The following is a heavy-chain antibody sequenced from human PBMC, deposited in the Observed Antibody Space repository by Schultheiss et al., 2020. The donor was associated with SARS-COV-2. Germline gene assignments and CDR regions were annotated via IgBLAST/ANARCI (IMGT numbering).Heavy chain of an antibody. D-gene: IGHD3-3*01. CDR2: ISGSGGST. V-gene: IGHV3-23*01. Sequence: GESLKISCAASGFTFSSYAMSWVRQAPGKGLEWVSAISGSGGSTYYADSVKGRFTISRDNAKNSLYLQMNSLRAEDTAVYYCARTATIFGVVTHYTMDVWGQGTAVTVSS. CDR3: ARTATIFGVVTHYTMDV. CDR1: GFTFSSYA. J-gene: IGHJ6*02.